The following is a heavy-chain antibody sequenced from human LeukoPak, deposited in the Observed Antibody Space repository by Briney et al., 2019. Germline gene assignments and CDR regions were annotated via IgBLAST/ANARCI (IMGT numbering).Heavy chain of an antibody. V-gene: IGHV1-69*05. J-gene: IGHJ6*03. CDR1: GGTFSSYA. D-gene: IGHD4-11*01. Sequence: ASVKVSCKASGGTFSSYAISWVRQAPGRGLEWMGGIIPIFGTANYAQKFQGRVTITTDESTSTAYMELSSLRSEDTAVYYCARGQWGTVNYYYYYMDVWGKGTTVTVSS. CDR2: IIPIFGTA. CDR3: ARGQWGTVNYYYYYMDV.